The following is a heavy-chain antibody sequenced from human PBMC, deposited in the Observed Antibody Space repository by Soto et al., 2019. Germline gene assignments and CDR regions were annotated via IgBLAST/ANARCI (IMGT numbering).Heavy chain of an antibody. D-gene: IGHD6-13*01. Sequence: QVQLVQSGAEVKKPGSSVTVSCKASGGTFSSYAISWVRQAPGQGLEWMGGVIPIFGTANYAQKFQGRVTSTADESTSTGYMELSSLRSEDTAVYYCARDLAQRGVYSSSLGYFDYWGQGTLVTVSS. CDR1: GGTFSSYA. J-gene: IGHJ4*02. CDR2: VIPIFGTA. V-gene: IGHV1-69*12. CDR3: ARDLAQRGVYSSSLGYFDY.